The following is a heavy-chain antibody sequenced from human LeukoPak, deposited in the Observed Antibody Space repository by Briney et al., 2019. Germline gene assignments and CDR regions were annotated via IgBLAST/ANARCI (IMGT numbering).Heavy chain of an antibody. CDR3: ARAIRYFDSTEARYFDY. D-gene: IGHD3-9*01. J-gene: IGHJ4*02. CDR2: IYYSGST. CDR1: GGSISSGGYY. V-gene: IGHV4-31*03. Sequence: SETLSLTCTVSGGSISSGGYYWSWIRQHPGKGLEWIGYIYYSGSTYYNPSLKSRVTISVDTSKNQFSLKLSSVTAADTAVYYCARAIRYFDSTEARYFDYWGQGTLVTVSS.